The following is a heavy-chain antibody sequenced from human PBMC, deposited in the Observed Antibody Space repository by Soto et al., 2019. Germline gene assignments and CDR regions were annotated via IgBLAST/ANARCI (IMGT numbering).Heavy chain of an antibody. CDR1: GGSFSGYY. J-gene: IGHJ4*02. CDR2: INHSGST. CDR3: ARLGIAARLSAPVAY. Sequence: QVQLQQWGAGLLKPSETLSLTCAVYGGSFSGYYWSWIRQPPGKGLEWIGEINHSGSTNYNPSLKSRVTISVDTSKNQFSLKLSSVTAADTAVYYCARLGIAARLSAPVAYWGQGTLVTVSS. D-gene: IGHD6-6*01. V-gene: IGHV4-34*01.